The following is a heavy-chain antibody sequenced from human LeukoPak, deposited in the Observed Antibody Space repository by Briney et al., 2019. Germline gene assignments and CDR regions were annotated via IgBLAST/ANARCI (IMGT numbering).Heavy chain of an antibody. CDR1: GFTFSSYS. D-gene: IGHD2-2*01. J-gene: IGHJ3*02. CDR3: ARPQDIVVVPAAIGI. CDR2: ISSSSSYI. Sequence: GGSLRLPCAASGFTFSSYSMNWVRQAPGKGLEWVSSISSSSSYIYYADSVKGRFTISRDNAKNSLYLQMNSLRAEDTAVYYCARPQDIVVVPAAIGIWGQGTMVTVSS. V-gene: IGHV3-21*01.